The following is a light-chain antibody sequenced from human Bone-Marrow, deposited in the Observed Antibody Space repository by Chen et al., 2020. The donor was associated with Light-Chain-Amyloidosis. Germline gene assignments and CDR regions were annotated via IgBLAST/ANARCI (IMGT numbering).Light chain of an antibody. CDR1: SSNIGPNS. CDR3: AAWDDSLSGWV. CDR2: RTH. J-gene: IGLJ3*02. Sequence: QSVLTQPPSASGTPGQRVTISCSGSSSNIGPNSVFWYQQPPGTAPKLLIYRTHQRPSGVPDRFSGSKSGTSASLAISGLRSEDEADYYCAAWDDSLSGWVFGGGTKLTVL. V-gene: IGLV1-47*01.